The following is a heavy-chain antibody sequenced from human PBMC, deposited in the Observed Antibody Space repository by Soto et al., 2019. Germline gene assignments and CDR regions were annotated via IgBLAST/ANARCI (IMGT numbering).Heavy chain of an antibody. CDR1: GFTLTTYV. CDR3: ARKGVSNLDY. D-gene: IGHD2-8*01. J-gene: IGHJ4*02. CDR2: ISSRTGSSK. V-gene: IGHV3-21*01. Sequence: GGSLRVSCAASGFTLTTYVMNWVRQSPGKGLEWVSFISSRTGSSKDYADSVRGRFTVSRDNAKNSVYLQMNSLRVEDTAVYYCARKGVSNLDYWGQGTLVTVSS.